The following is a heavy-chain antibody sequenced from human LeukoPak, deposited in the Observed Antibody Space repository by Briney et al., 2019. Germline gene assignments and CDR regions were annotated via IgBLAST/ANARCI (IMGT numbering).Heavy chain of an antibody. CDR1: GFTFSSYG. Sequence: PGGSLRLSCAASGFTFSSYGMSWVRQAPGKGLEWVSAISGSGGSTYYADSVKGRFTISRDNSKNTLYLQMNSLRAEDTAVYYCAKDPHIVVVTPPDWGQGTLVTVSS. CDR2: ISGSGGST. V-gene: IGHV3-23*01. D-gene: IGHD2-21*02. CDR3: AKDPHIVVVTPPD. J-gene: IGHJ4*02.